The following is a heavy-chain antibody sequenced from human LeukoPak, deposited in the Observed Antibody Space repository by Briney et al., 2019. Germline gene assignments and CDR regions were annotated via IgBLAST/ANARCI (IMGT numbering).Heavy chain of an antibody. J-gene: IGHJ4*02. Sequence: PSETLSLTCTVSGGSISSNSYYWGWIRQPPGKGLEWVGSIYYSGSPYYNPSLKSRVTISVDTSKNQFSLKVISVTAADTAVYYCARWRTARTGFDYWGQGTLVTVSS. CDR1: GGSISSNSYY. CDR2: IYYSGSP. CDR3: ARWRTARTGFDY. D-gene: IGHD3/OR15-3a*01. V-gene: IGHV4-39*01.